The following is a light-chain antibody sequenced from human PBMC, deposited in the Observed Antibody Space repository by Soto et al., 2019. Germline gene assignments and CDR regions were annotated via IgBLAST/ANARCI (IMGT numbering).Light chain of an antibody. CDR2: DVS. CDR1: SSDVGGYNY. V-gene: IGLV2-11*01. Sequence: QSALTQPRSVSGSPGQSVTISCTGTSSDVGGYNYVSWYQQHPGKAPKLMIYDVSKRPSGVPDCFSGSKSGNTASLTISGLQAEDEADYYCCSYAGSYTGVFGGGTQLTVL. J-gene: IGLJ2*01. CDR3: CSYAGSYTGV.